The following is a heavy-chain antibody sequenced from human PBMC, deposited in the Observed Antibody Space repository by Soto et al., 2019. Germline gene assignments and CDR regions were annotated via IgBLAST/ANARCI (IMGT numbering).Heavy chain of an antibody. J-gene: IGHJ6*02. Sequence: GGSLRLSCAASGFTFSSYAMTWVRQAPGKGLEWVSAISAVSGTTYYADSVRGRFTISRDNSRNTVYLQMHSLRAEDAAIFYCAKWDTHGIIPPTVGGNYYYYDIDVWGQGTRVTVSS. CDR1: GFTFSSYA. CDR3: AKWDTHGIIPPTVGGNYYYYDIDV. V-gene: IGHV3-23*01. CDR2: ISAVSGTT. D-gene: IGHD5-18*01.